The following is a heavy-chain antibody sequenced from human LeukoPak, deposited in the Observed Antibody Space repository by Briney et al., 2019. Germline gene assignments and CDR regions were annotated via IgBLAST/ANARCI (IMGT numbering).Heavy chain of an antibody. CDR3: ARQDALGKYPPPYYMDV. D-gene: IGHD3-16*01. CDR1: GGPVNSYN. V-gene: IGHV4-59*08. Sequence: SETLSLTCTVSGGPVNSYNWNWVRQPPGKGLEWIGYISETGSPKYNSSLENRVTLSLDTSKNLFSLNLRSATVADTAVYYCARQDALGKYPPPYYMDVWGKGTTVIVS. CDR2: ISETGSP. J-gene: IGHJ6*03.